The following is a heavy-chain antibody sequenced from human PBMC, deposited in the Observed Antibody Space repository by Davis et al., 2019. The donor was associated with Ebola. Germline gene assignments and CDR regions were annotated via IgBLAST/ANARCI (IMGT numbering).Heavy chain of an antibody. V-gene: IGHV5-10-1*01. Sequence: GESLKISCKGSGYSFTNYWISWVRQMPGKGLEWMGTIDPSDSYTNYSPSFQGHVTISADKSISTAYLQWSSLKASDTAMFYCARLTAGSADGTFDIWGQGTLVTVSS. CDR3: ARLTAGSADGTFDI. CDR2: IDPSDSYT. D-gene: IGHD6-13*01. CDR1: GYSFTNYW. J-gene: IGHJ3*02.